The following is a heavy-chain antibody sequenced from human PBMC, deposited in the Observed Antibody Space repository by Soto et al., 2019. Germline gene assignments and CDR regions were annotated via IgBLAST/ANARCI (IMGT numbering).Heavy chain of an antibody. Sequence: EVQLLESGGGLVQPGGSLRLSCAASGFTFSSYAMSWVRQAPGKGLEWVSGISYSGNTYYADSVKGRFTISRDNSKKTVFLQMNSLRAEDTAVYYCAKSGGIAAVDPWGQGTLVTVSS. CDR3: AKSGGIAAVDP. V-gene: IGHV3-23*01. CDR1: GFTFSSYA. D-gene: IGHD6-13*01. CDR2: ISYSGNT. J-gene: IGHJ5*02.